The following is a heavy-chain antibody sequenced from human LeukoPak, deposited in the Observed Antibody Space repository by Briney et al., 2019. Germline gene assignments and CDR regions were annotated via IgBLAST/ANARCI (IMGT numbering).Heavy chain of an antibody. D-gene: IGHD4-11*01. CDR3: ARDPYSRVFDI. CDR1: GFTFSNFI. V-gene: IGHV3-48*04. Sequence: GGSLRLSCAASGFTFSNFIMNWVRQAPGKGLEWVSYISSSGSTIYYADSVKGRFTISRDNAKNSLYLQMNSLRAEDTAVYYCARDPYSRVFDIWGQGTMVTVSS. CDR2: ISSSGSTI. J-gene: IGHJ3*02.